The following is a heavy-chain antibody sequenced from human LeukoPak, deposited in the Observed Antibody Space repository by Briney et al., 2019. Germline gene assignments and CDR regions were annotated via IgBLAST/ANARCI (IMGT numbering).Heavy chain of an antibody. J-gene: IGHJ6*02. CDR3: ARDLCSTVGGGNCYYYYYGMNV. CDR1: GGTFTSYA. D-gene: IGHD2-15*01. V-gene: IGHV1-3*01. Sequence: GASVKVSCKASGGTFTSYAMHWVRQDPGQRPEWMGWINAANGDTKYSQKFQDRVTITRDTSANTAYMELSSLRSEDTAVYYCARDLCSTVGGGNCYYYYYGMNVWGQGTTVTVSS. CDR2: INAANGDT.